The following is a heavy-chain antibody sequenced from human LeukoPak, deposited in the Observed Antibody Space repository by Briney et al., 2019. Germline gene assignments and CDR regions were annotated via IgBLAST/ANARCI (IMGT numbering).Heavy chain of an antibody. Sequence: SETLSLTCTVSGGSVSSGSYYWSWIRQPPGKGLEWIGYIYYSGSTNYNPSLKSRVTISVDASKNQFSLKLSSVTAADTAVYYCASTGYRPSRFDYWGQGTPVTVSS. J-gene: IGHJ4*02. CDR1: GGSVSSGSYY. D-gene: IGHD6-13*01. V-gene: IGHV4-61*01. CDR3: ASTGYRPSRFDY. CDR2: IYYSGST.